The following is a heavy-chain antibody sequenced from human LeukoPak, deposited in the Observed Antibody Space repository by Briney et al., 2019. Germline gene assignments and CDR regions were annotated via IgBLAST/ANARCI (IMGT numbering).Heavy chain of an antibody. CDR3: AGPSYCSGGSCYPGAYGMDV. Sequence: PSGTLSLTCAVSGGSISSSNWWSWVRQPPGKGLEWIGEIYHIGSTNYNPSLKSRVTISVDKSKNQFSLKLSSVTAADTAVYYCAGPSYCSGGSCYPGAYGMDVWGKGTTVTVSS. V-gene: IGHV4-4*02. CDR1: GGSISSSNW. J-gene: IGHJ6*04. CDR2: IYHIGST. D-gene: IGHD2-15*01.